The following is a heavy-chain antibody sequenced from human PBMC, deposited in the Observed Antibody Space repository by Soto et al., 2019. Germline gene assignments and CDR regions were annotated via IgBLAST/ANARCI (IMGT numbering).Heavy chain of an antibody. J-gene: IGHJ1*01. CDR2: ISGSGGST. CDR1: GITFSSYA. CDR3: AKVYSSSWYPAEYFQH. Sequence: PGESLKISCAASGITFSSYAMSWVRQAPGKGLEWVSGISGSGGSTNYADSVKGRFTISRDNSKNTLYLQMNSLRAEDTAVYYCAKVYSSSWYPAEYFQHWGQGTLVTVSS. D-gene: IGHD6-13*01. V-gene: IGHV3-23*01.